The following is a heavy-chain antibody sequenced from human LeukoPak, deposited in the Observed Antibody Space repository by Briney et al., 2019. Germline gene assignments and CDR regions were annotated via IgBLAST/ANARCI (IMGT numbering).Heavy chain of an antibody. J-gene: IGHJ4*02. V-gene: IGHV4-59*01. CDR3: ARCGYSYGTGYYFDY. Sequence: SETLTLTCTASGGSISSYYLSWIRQPPGKGLEWIGYIYYTGSTYYSPSLKSRVTISVDTSKNQFSLKLNSVTAADTAVYYCARCGYSYGTGYYFDYWGQGALVTVSS. D-gene: IGHD5-18*01. CDR1: GGSISSYY. CDR2: IYYTGST.